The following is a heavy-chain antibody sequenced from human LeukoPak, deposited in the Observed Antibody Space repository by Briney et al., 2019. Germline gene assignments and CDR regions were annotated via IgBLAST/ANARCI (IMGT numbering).Heavy chain of an antibody. CDR3: AREGGPYRPLDY. CDR2: INHSGST. Sequence: PSETLSLTCAVYGGSFSGYYWGWIRQPPGKGLEWIGEINHSGSTNYNPSLKSRVTISVDKSENHISLKLTSVTAADTAVYYCAREGGPYRPLDYSGQGTLVTVAS. J-gene: IGHJ4*02. V-gene: IGHV4-34*01. CDR1: GGSFSGYY.